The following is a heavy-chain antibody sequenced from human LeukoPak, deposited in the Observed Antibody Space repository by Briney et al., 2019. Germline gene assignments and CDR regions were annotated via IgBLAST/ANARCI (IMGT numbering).Heavy chain of an antibody. CDR1: GGSISSGGYS. J-gene: IGHJ4*02. V-gene: IGHV4-30-2*01. Sequence: SETLSLTCAVSGGSISSGGYSWSWIRQPPGKGLEWIGYIYHSGSTYYNPSLKSRVTISVDRSKNQFSLKLSSVTAADTAVYYRARGSMPKPYYFDYWGQGTLVTVSS. CDR2: IYHSGST. D-gene: IGHD1-26*01. CDR3: ARGSMPKPYYFDY.